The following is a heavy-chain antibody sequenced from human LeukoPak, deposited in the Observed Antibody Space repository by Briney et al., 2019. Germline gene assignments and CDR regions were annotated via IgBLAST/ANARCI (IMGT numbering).Heavy chain of an antibody. Sequence: ASVKVSCKASGYTFTSYGISWVRQAPGQGLEWMGWISAYNGNTNYAQKLQGRVTMTTDTSTSTAYMELRSLRSDDTAVYYCARVGIQLSQSKYYYYYYYTDVWGEGATVTVSS. CDR1: GYTFTSYG. D-gene: IGHD5-18*01. J-gene: IGHJ6*03. CDR2: ISAYNGNT. V-gene: IGHV1-18*01. CDR3: ARVGIQLSQSKYYYYYYYTDV.